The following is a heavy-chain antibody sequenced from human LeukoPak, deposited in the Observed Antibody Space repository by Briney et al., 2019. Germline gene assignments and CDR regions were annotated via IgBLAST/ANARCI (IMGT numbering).Heavy chain of an antibody. CDR2: ISSSSSYI. CDR1: GFTFSSYS. Sequence: GGSLRLSCAASGFTFSSYSMNRVRQAPGKGLEWVSSISSSSSYIYYADSVKGRFTISRDNAKNSLYLQMNSLRAEDTAVYYCARVSPDGGYYFDYWGQGTLVTVSS. J-gene: IGHJ4*02. V-gene: IGHV3-21*01. D-gene: IGHD2-15*01. CDR3: ARVSPDGGYYFDY.